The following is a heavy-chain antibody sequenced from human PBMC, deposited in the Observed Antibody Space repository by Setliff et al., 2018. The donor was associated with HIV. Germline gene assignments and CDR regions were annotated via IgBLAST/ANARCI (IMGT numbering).Heavy chain of an antibody. Sequence: SETLSLTCTVSGGSISNSNYFWGWVRQPPGKGLEWIGTIYYTGRTYYNPSLKSRVAISIDTSENRFSLRLNSVTAADTGVYYCARGTMVRGAYAYWGQGTLVTVSS. CDR2: IYYTGRT. J-gene: IGHJ4*02. V-gene: IGHV4-39*01. CDR3: ARGTMVRGAYAY. D-gene: IGHD3-10*01. CDR1: GGSISNSNYF.